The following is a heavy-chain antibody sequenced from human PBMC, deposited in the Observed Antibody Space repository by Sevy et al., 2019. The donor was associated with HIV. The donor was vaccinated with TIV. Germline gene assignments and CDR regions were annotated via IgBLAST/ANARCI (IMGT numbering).Heavy chain of an antibody. CDR1: GFTFNIYS. CDR3: ARASQQLVLLREYYFDY. D-gene: IGHD6-13*01. Sequence: GGSLRLSCAASGFTFNIYSMNWVRQAPGKGLEWVSSISSSSSYIYYADSLKGRFTVSRDNAKNSLYLQMNSLRAEDTAAYYCARASQQLVLLREYYFDYWGQGTLVTVSS. J-gene: IGHJ4*02. CDR2: ISSSSSYI. V-gene: IGHV3-21*01.